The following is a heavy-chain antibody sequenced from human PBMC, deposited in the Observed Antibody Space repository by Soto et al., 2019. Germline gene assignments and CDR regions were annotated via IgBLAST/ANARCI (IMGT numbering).Heavy chain of an antibody. CDR1: GGSIQTYY. D-gene: IGHD1-26*01. J-gene: IGHJ5*02. V-gene: IGHV4-59*01. CDR2: IYYSGTT. Sequence: QVQLQASVQGLVKPAEILSLTCSDFGGSIQTYYWIWMRQPPRKGLELVGYIYYSGTTNSNTSLKTRVTMSVDTSKNLFFLKLSSATAADSAVSYLARYIGSYSYIWFDHMGQGALVT. CDR3: ARYIGSYSYIWFDH.